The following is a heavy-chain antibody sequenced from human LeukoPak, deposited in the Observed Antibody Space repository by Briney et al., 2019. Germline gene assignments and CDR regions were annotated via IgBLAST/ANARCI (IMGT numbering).Heavy chain of an antibody. CDR1: GGSFSGYY. D-gene: IGHD6-13*01. CDR2: INHSGST. CDR3: ARAGGIAAAVDFDY. J-gene: IGHJ4*02. V-gene: IGHV4-34*01. Sequence: SETLSLTCAVYGGSFSGYYWSWIRQPPGKGLEWIGEINHSGSTNYNPSLKSRVTISVDTSKNQFSLKLSSVTAGDTAVYYCARAGGIAAAVDFDYWGQGTLVTVSS.